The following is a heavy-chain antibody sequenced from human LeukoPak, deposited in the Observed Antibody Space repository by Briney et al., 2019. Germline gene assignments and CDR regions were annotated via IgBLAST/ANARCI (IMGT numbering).Heavy chain of an antibody. D-gene: IGHD6-13*01. CDR3: ARAAAGMTLDY. J-gene: IGHJ4*02. CDR1: GFTFSSYG. CDR2: IWYDGSNK. Sequence: GGSLRLSCAASGFTFSSYGMHRVRQAPGKGLEWVAVIWYDGSNKYYADSVKGRFTISRDNSKNTLYLQMKSLRAEDTAVYYCARAAAGMTLDYWGQGTLVTVSS. V-gene: IGHV3-33*01.